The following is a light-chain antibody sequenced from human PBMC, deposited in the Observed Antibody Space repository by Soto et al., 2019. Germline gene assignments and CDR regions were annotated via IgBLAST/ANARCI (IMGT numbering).Light chain of an antibody. J-gene: IGKJ1*01. CDR3: QQYSVYWT. CDR2: DAS. Sequence: DLQMTQSPSSLSDSVGDRVTIICRASQSVSTRLAWYQQKPGKAPKVLIYDASSWAGGVPSRFTGSGSGTEFTITINSLQPDDFATYYCQQYSVYWTFGQGTKVGIK. CDR1: QSVSTR. V-gene: IGKV1-5*02.